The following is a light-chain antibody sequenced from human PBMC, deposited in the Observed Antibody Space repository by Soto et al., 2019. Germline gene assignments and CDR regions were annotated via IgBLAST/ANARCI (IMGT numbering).Light chain of an antibody. CDR1: QSVSSNY. V-gene: IGKV3-20*01. CDR3: QQYGSSPRT. J-gene: IGKJ1*01. CDR2: GAS. Sequence: EIVFTQSPGTLSFSPGERATLSCRASQSVSSNYLAWYQQKPGQAPRLLIYGASTRATGIPDRFSGSGSGTDFTLTISRLEPEDFAVYYCQQYGSSPRTFGQGTKVDSK.